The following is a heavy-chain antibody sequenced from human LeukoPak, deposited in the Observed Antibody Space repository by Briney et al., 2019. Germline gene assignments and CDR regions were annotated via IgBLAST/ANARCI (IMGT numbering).Heavy chain of an antibody. Sequence: ASVKVSCKASGYTFTSYGISWVRQAPGQGLEWMGWIGAYNGNTNYAQKLQGRVTMTTDTSTSTAYMELRSLRSDDTAVYYCARGDSYCSSTSCQNWFDPWGQGTLVTVSS. D-gene: IGHD2-2*01. CDR1: GYTFTSYG. J-gene: IGHJ5*02. CDR3: ARGDSYCSSTSCQNWFDP. CDR2: IGAYNGNT. V-gene: IGHV1-18*01.